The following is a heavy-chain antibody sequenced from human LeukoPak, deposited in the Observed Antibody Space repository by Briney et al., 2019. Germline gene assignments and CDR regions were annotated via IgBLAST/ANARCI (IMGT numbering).Heavy chain of an antibody. Sequence: PGGSLRLSCAAFGFTFSTYEMNWVRQAPGKGLEWVSYIPSSGSTIYYVDSVKGRFTISRDNAKNSLYLQMNSLRVEDTAVYYCAREATGATGYFDYWGQGTLVTVSS. V-gene: IGHV3-48*03. J-gene: IGHJ4*02. CDR2: IPSSGSTI. CDR3: AREATGATGYFDY. CDR1: GFTFSTYE. D-gene: IGHD1-26*01.